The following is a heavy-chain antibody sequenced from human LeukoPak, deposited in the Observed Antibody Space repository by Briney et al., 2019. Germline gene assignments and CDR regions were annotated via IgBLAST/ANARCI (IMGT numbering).Heavy chain of an antibody. V-gene: IGHV3-7*01. CDR3: AREVGRFLEWLPTYYFDY. D-gene: IGHD3-3*01. J-gene: IGHJ4*02. Sequence: PGGSLRLSCAASGFTFSRYWMSWVRQAPGKGLELVANIKQDGSARFYGDSVKGRFTVSRDNAKNSLYIQMNSLRAEDTAVYYCAREVGRFLEWLPTYYFDYWGQGTLVTVSS. CDR1: GFTFSRYW. CDR2: IKQDGSAR.